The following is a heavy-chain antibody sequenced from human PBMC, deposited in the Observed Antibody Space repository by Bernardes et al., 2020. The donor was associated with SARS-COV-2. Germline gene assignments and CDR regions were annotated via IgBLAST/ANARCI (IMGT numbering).Heavy chain of an antibody. Sequence: GGSLRLSCAASGFMFSSYGMHWVRQAPGKGLEWVAVISFDGSDKYYADSVKGRFTISRDNSENTLSLQMNSLTAEDTAVYYCARDFAADGRHYYFYYGMDVWGQGTTVTVSS. CDR2: ISFDGSDK. CDR1: GFMFSSYG. D-gene: IGHD6-25*01. CDR3: ARDFAADGRHYYFYYGMDV. V-gene: IGHV3-30*03. J-gene: IGHJ6*02.